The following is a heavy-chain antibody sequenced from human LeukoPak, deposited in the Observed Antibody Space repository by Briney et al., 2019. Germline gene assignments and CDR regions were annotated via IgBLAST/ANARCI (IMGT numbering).Heavy chain of an antibody. Sequence: SETLSLTCTVSGGSISSSSYYWGWIRQPPGKGLEWIGSIYYSGSTYYNQSPKSRVTISVDTSKNQFSLKLSSVTAADTAVYYCARDSWELQDAFDIWGQGTMVTVSS. D-gene: IGHD1-26*01. CDR2: IYYSGST. CDR3: ARDSWELQDAFDI. J-gene: IGHJ3*02. CDR1: GGSISSSSYY. V-gene: IGHV4-39*02.